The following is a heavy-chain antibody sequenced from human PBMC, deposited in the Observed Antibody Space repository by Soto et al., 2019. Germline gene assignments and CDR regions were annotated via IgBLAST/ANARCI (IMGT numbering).Heavy chain of an antibody. Sequence: SETLSLTCAVYGGSFSGYYWSWIRQPPGKGLEWIGEINHSGSTNYNPSLKSRVTISVDTSKNQFSLKLSSVTAADTTVYYCARRAARYYYYGMDVWGQGTTVTVSS. CDR1: GGSFSGYY. J-gene: IGHJ6*02. CDR3: ARRAARYYYYGMDV. CDR2: INHSGST. D-gene: IGHD6-13*01. V-gene: IGHV4-34*01.